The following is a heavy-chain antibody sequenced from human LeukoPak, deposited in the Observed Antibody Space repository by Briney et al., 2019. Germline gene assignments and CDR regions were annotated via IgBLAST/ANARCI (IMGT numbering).Heavy chain of an antibody. Sequence: GGSXXLSXAXXGFTFSSYAMSWVRQAPGKGMEWVSVFTVSGLITYYADSVNGRFTISRDNSKNTLYLQMNSLRAEDTAVYYCAKEQSSWGSGGYWGQGTLVTVSS. V-gene: IGHV3-23*01. D-gene: IGHD2-15*01. CDR1: GFTFSSYA. CDR2: FTVSGLIT. J-gene: IGHJ4*02. CDR3: AKEQSSWGSGGY.